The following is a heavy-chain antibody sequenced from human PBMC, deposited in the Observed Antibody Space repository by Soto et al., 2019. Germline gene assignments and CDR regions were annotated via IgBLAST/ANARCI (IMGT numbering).Heavy chain of an antibody. CDR1: GFTFSNYA. J-gene: IGHJ4*02. D-gene: IGHD3-9*01. Sequence: EVQLLESGGALVQPGGSLRLSCSVSGFTFSNYAMTWVRQAPGKGLEWVSSISGGGGGTHYADSMKGRFTISRDNSKNTLHLEMKRLRADDTAVYYCAKGSQYDILTANHAFDSWGQGTLVNVSS. CDR3: AKGSQYDILTANHAFDS. CDR2: ISGGGGGT. V-gene: IGHV3-23*01.